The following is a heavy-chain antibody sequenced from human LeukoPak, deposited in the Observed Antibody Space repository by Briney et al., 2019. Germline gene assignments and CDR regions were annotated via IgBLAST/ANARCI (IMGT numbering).Heavy chain of an antibody. CDR3: ARPYYYDSRVDP. J-gene: IGHJ5*02. D-gene: IGHD3-22*01. CDR2: MYYSGST. Sequence: SQTLSLTCTVSGGSISSGDYYWSWIRQPPGKGLEWIAYMYYSGSTYYNPSLKSRVTMSADTSKNQLSLKLSSVTAADTAVYYCARPYYYDSRVDPWGQGILVTVSS. CDR1: GGSISSGDYY. V-gene: IGHV4-30-4*01.